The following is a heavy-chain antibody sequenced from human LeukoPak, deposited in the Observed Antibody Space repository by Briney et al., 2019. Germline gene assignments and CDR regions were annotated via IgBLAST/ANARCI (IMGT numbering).Heavy chain of an antibody. CDR1: GGSFSGYY. J-gene: IGHJ5*02. CDR2: INHSGST. CDR3: ARGPRMLERRRANWLDP. Sequence: SETLSLTCAVYGGSFSGYYWSRIRQPPGKGLEWVGEINHSGSTNYNPSPKSRVTISVDTSKNQFSLKLSSVTAADTAVYYCARGPRMLERRRANWLDPWGQGTLVTVSS. V-gene: IGHV4-34*01. D-gene: IGHD1-1*01.